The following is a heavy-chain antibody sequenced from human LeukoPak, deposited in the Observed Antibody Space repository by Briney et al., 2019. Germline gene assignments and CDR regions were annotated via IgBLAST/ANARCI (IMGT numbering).Heavy chain of an antibody. J-gene: IGHJ4*02. CDR2: ISYDGINK. Sequence: GRSLRLSCAASGFTFSSYAMHWVRQAPGKGLEWVALISYDGINKYYADSVKARFTISRDNSKNTLYLQMNSLRAEDTAVYYCAKDRDRGVMIPGDFDYWGQGTLVTVSS. CDR1: GFTFSSYA. CDR3: AKDRDRGVMIPGDFDY. D-gene: IGHD3-10*01. V-gene: IGHV3-30*04.